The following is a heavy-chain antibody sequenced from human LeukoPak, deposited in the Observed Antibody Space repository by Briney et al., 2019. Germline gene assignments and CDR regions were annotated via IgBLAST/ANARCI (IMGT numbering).Heavy chain of an antibody. CDR2: FDPENGET. D-gene: IGHD3-9*01. V-gene: IGHV1-24*01. CDR3: ATSYFDILTGYRPLSY. J-gene: IGHJ4*02. Sequence: ASVKVSCKVSGYTLTKLSMHWVRQAPGKGLEWMGGFDPENGETVHAQKFQGRVSVTEDTSTDTAYMELSSLRSEDTAMYYCATSYFDILTGYRPLSYWGQGTLVTVSS. CDR1: GYTLTKLS.